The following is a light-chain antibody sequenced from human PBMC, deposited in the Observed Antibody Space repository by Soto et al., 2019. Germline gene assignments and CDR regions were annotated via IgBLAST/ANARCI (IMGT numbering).Light chain of an antibody. V-gene: IGKV3D-20*02. CDR3: QQRSDWPPT. Sequence: EVVLTQSPATLSLSPGERATLSCRASQSVSSTYLAWYQQQPGQAPRLLMSGTSNRATGTPDRFSGSGSGTDFTLTISSLEPEDFAVYFCQQRSDWPPTFGQGTRLEI. J-gene: IGKJ5*01. CDR1: QSVSSTY. CDR2: GTS.